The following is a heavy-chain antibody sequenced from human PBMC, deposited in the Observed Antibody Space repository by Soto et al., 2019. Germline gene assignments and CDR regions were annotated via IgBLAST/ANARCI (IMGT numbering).Heavy chain of an antibody. CDR3: ARGQYSRGGGYFDY. J-gene: IGHJ4*02. D-gene: IGHD6-13*01. V-gene: IGHV3-48*03. Sequence: EVQLVESGGGLVQPGGSLRLSCAASGFTFSSYEMNWVRQAPGKGLEWVSYISSSASTIYYADSVKGRFTISRDNAKKSLYLQMNSLRAEDTAVYYCARGQYSRGGGYFDYWGQETLVTVSS. CDR1: GFTFSSYE. CDR2: ISSSASTI.